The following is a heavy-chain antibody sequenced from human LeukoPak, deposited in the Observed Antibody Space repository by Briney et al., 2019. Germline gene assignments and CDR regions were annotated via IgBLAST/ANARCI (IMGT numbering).Heavy chain of an antibody. Sequence: ASVKVSCKASGYTFTTYGITWVRQAPGQGLEWMGWISTYNGNTNYAQKLQGRVTMTTDTSTTTAYMELRSLRSDDTAAYYCARGDSGYAFAPFDYWGQGTLVIVSS. J-gene: IGHJ4*02. D-gene: IGHD5-12*01. CDR1: GYTFTTYG. CDR2: ISTYNGNT. V-gene: IGHV1-18*01. CDR3: ARGDSGYAFAPFDY.